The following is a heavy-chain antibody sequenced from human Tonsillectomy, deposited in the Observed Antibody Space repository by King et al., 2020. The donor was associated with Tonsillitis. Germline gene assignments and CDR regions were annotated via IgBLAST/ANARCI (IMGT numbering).Heavy chain of an antibody. V-gene: IGHV1-46*01. CDR2: INPSGGST. D-gene: IGHD3-16*02. Sequence: VQLVESGAEVKKPGASVKVSCKASGYTFTSNYMHWVRQAPGQGLEWMGIINPSGGSTTYARKFQGRVTMTRDTSTSTVCMELSSLRSEDTAVYYCAGGPQNWGTYRYDSYYHGMDAWGQGTTVTVSS. J-gene: IGHJ6*02. CDR3: AGGPQNWGTYRYDSYYHGMDA. CDR1: GYTFTSNY.